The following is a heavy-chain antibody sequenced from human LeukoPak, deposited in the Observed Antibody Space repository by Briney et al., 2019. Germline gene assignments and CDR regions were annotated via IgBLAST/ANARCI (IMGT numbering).Heavy chain of an antibody. CDR3: ARVPESSRPTSYYYYGMDV. Sequence: SETLSLTCAVYGGSFSGYYWSWIRQPPGKGLEWIGEINHSGSTNYNPSLKSRVTISVDTSKNQISLNLSSVTAADAAVYYCARVPESSRPTSYYYYGMDVWGQGTTVTVSS. V-gene: IGHV4-34*01. CDR2: INHSGST. J-gene: IGHJ6*02. CDR1: GGSFSGYY. D-gene: IGHD6-13*01.